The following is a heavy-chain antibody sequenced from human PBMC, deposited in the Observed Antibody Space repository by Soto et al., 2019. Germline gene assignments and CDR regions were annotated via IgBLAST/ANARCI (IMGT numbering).Heavy chain of an antibody. CDR2: MNAYNGNS. CDR1: GYIFTNYG. J-gene: IGHJ4*02. Sequence: QVQLVQSGAEVKKPGASVKVSCKASGYIFTNYGISWVRQAPGQGLEWMGWMNAYNGNSNYAQKVQGRVTMTTDKATNTAYMELRSLRSDDTAVYFCASAQTPTGSGYWGQGTLVTVSS. D-gene: IGHD3-3*01. V-gene: IGHV1-18*04. CDR3: ASAQTPTGSGY.